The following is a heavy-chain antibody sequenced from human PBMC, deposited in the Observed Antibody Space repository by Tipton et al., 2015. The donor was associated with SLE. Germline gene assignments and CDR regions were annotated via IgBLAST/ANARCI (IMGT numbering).Heavy chain of an antibody. CDR3: AKALSPYYDSSGYYYSFDY. CDR1: GFTFDDYA. CDR2: ISWNSGSI. D-gene: IGHD3-22*01. V-gene: IGHV3-9*01. J-gene: IGHJ4*02. Sequence: SLRLSCAASGFTFDDYAMHWVRQAPGKGLEWVSGISWNSGSIGYADSVKGRFTISRDNAKNSLYLQMNSLRAEDTALYYCAKALSPYYDSSGYYYSFDYWGQGTLVTVSS.